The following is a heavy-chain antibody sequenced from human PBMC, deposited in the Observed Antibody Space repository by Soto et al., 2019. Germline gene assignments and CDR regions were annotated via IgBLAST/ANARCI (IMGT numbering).Heavy chain of an antibody. CDR1: GGSISSGAYS. D-gene: IGHD2-15*01. V-gene: IGHV4-30-2*01. J-gene: IGHJ5*02. CDR3: ARTLDYGGSAGTNWFDP. CDR2: IYHRGTS. Sequence: SETLSLTCTVSGGSISSGAYSWSWIRLPPGKRLEWIGYIYHRGTSHYNPPLKSRVTMSVDRSKSQFSLNLRSVTAADTAVYYCARTLDYGGSAGTNWFDPWGQGTLVTVSS.